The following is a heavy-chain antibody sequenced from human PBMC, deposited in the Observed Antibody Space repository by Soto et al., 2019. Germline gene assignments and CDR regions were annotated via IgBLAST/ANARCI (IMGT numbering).Heavy chain of an antibody. Sequence: ASVKVSCKASGYTFTSYDINWVRQATGQGLERKGWMNPNSGNTGFAQKFQGRVTMTRNTSICTAYMELSSLRSEDTAVFYCAREYTAMVTFVFWFDPWGQGTLVTVSS. J-gene: IGHJ5*02. CDR3: AREYTAMVTFVFWFDP. CDR2: MNPNSGNT. V-gene: IGHV1-8*01. CDR1: GYTFTSYD. D-gene: IGHD5-18*01.